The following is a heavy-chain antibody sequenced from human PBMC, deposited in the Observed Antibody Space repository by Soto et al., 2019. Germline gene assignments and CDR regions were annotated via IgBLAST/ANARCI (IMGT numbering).Heavy chain of an antibody. CDR2: INPNSGGT. CDR3: ARGGDIVVVVAATLEGAFDI. D-gene: IGHD2-15*01. J-gene: IGHJ3*02. V-gene: IGHV1-2*04. Sequence: QVQLVQSGAEVKKPGASVKVSCKASGYTFTGYYMHWVRQAPGQGLEWMGWINPNSGGTNYAQKFQGWVTMTRDTSISTADMELSRLRSDDTAVYYCARGGDIVVVVAATLEGAFDIWGQGTMVTVSS. CDR1: GYTFTGYY.